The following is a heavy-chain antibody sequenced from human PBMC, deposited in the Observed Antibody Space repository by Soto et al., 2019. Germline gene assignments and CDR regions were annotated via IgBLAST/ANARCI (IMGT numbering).Heavy chain of an antibody. CDR1: GFTFSSYA. D-gene: IGHD6-19*01. CDR3: AKAGSGWSYSGGFDY. CDR2: ISGSGGST. J-gene: IGHJ4*02. V-gene: IGHV3-23*01. Sequence: GGSLRLSCAASGFTFSSYAMSWVRQAPGKGLEWVSAISGSGGSTYYADSVKGRFTISRDNSKNTLYLQMNSLRAEDTAVYYCAKAGSGWSYSGGFDYWGQGTLVTVSS.